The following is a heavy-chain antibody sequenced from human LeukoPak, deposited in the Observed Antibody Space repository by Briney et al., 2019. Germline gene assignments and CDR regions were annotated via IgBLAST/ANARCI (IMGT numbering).Heavy chain of an antibody. CDR3: ARDGREYDILTGYSYYYYGMDV. CDR1: GGTFSSYA. J-gene: IGHJ6*04. V-gene: IGHV1-69*13. Sequence: ASVKVSCKASGGTFSSYAISWVRQAPGQELEWMGGIIPIFGTANYAQKFQGRVTITADESTSTAYMELSSLRSEDTAVYYCARDGREYDILTGYSYYYYGMDVWGKGTTVTVSS. D-gene: IGHD3-9*01. CDR2: IIPIFGTA.